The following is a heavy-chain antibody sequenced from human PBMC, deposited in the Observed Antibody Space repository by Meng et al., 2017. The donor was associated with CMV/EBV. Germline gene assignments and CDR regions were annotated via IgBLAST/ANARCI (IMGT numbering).Heavy chain of an antibody. Sequence: QVQMVQSGAEMKKPGASVKASFTTSGFTFSDYYIHWVRQAPGQGLEWMGWVNSNNDATNYARKFQGRVSMTRDTSISTAHMELSRLMSDDTAVYYCVRSSGWSLFDYWGQGTLVTVSS. J-gene: IGHJ4*02. CDR2: VNSNNDAT. D-gene: IGHD6-19*01. CDR1: GFTFSDYY. CDR3: VRSSGWSLFDY. V-gene: IGHV1-2*02.